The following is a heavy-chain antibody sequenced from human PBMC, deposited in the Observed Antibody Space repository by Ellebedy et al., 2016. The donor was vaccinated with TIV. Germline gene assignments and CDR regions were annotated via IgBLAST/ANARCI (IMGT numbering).Heavy chain of an antibody. D-gene: IGHD6-13*01. CDR3: AREVGSSWYELLGDYYYGMDV. J-gene: IGHJ6*02. Sequence: SETLSLXXTVSGGSISSSSYYWGWIRQPPGKGLEWIGSIYYSGSTYYNPSLKSRVTISVDTSKNQFSLKLSSVTAADTAVYYCAREVGSSWYELLGDYYYGMDVWGQGTTVTVSS. CDR1: GGSISSSSYY. V-gene: IGHV4-39*07. CDR2: IYYSGST.